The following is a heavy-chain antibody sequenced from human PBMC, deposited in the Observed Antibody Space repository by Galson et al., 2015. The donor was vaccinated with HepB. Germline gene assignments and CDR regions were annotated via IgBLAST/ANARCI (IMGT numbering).Heavy chain of an antibody. V-gene: IGHV3-11*06. D-gene: IGHD3-3*01. CDR2: VHSSSLYS. Sequence: FLRLSCAGSGFTFSDFYMNWIRQAPGKGLEWVSYVHSSSLYSNYGDSVKGRFTIFRDNSRNTLYLQMDSLRIEDTAVYYCARFLRSAFTFDIWGHGTLVTVSS. CDR3: ARFLRSAFTFDI. CDR1: GFTFSDFY. J-gene: IGHJ4*01.